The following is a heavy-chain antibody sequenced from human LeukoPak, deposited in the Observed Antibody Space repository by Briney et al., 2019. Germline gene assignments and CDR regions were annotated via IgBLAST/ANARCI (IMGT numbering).Heavy chain of an antibody. J-gene: IGHJ4*02. CDR3: ANQIGDYGSGSYAY. Sequence: VKVSCKASGGTFSSYAISWVRQAPGQGLEWMGGIIPIFGTANYAQKFQGRVTITTDESTSTAYMELSSLRSEDTAVYYCANQIGDYGSGSYAYWGQGTLVTVSS. CDR1: GGTFSSYA. V-gene: IGHV1-69*05. D-gene: IGHD3-10*01. CDR2: IIPIFGTA.